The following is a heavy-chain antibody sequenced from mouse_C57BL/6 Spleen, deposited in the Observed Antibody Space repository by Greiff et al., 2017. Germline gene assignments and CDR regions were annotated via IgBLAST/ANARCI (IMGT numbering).Heavy chain of an antibody. CDR1: GYTFTSYW. J-gene: IGHJ2*01. CDR2: IDPSDSET. CDR3: AREYYGSSYSYFDY. Sequence: QVQLQQSGAELVRPGSSVKLSCKASGYTFTSYWMHWVKQRPIQGLEWIGNIDPSDSETHYNQKFKDKATLTVDKSSSTAYMQLSSLTSEDSAVYYCAREYYGSSYSYFDYWGQGTTLTVSS. D-gene: IGHD1-1*01. V-gene: IGHV1-52*01.